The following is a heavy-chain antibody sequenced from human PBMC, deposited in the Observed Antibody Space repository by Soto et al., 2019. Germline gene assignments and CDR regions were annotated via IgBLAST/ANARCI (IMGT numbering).Heavy chain of an antibody. V-gene: IGHV3-30*14. J-gene: IGHJ4*02. CDR1: GFSFSDYA. D-gene: IGHD3-9*01. CDR2: ISFNGINT. CDR3: ASDVSGFEYFDL. Sequence: QVQLVESGGGVVQPGTSLRLSCAASGFSFSDYAMHWVRQAPGRGPEWLALISFNGINTYYADSVRGRFTISRDNAKNSLFLQMNNLSSEDTAVYFFASDVSGFEYFDLWGKGTLVTVAS.